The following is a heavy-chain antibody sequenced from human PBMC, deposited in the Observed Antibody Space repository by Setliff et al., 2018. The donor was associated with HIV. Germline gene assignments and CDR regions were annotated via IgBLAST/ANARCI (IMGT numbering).Heavy chain of an antibody. CDR1: GFTFSTHG. J-gene: IGHJ4*02. V-gene: IGHV3-30*18. CDR3: ANLIGEADTPY. Sequence: PGGSLRLSCAASGFTFSTHGMHWVRQAPGKGLEWVAIISYDGTSKHYADSVKGRFTISRDNSKNTLYLHMSSLTVDDTAVYYCANLIGEADTPYWGQGTLVTVSS. CDR2: ISYDGTSK. D-gene: IGHD6-13*01.